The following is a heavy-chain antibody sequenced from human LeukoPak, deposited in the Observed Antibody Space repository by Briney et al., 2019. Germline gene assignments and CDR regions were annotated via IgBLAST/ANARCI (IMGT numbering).Heavy chain of an antibody. CDR3: ARSRRGYYMDV. CDR2: MNPGSGDT. Sequence: GASVKVSCKASGYPFSNYDANWVRQAPGQGLEWMAWMNPGSGDTGYAQKFQGRLTMSSNISMNTASMELRSLTSEDTAVYFCARSRRGYYMDVWGTGTPVTVSS. J-gene: IGHJ6*03. CDR1: GYPFSNYD. V-gene: IGHV1-8*01.